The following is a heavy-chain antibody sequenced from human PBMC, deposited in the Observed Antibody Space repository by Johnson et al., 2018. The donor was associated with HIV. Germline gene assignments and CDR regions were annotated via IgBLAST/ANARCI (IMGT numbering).Heavy chain of an antibody. D-gene: IGHD4-17*01. CDR2: INWNGGST. V-gene: IGHV3-20*04. CDR3: ARVRSSGPWVNDAFDI. J-gene: IGHJ3*02. CDR1: GFTFDDYG. Sequence: EVQLVESGGGVVRPGGSLRLSCAASGFTFDDYGMSWVRQAPGKGLEWVSGINWNGGSTAYGDSVKGRFTISRDNAKNSLYLQMNSLRAEDTAVYYCARVRSSGPWVNDAFDIWGQGTMVTVSS.